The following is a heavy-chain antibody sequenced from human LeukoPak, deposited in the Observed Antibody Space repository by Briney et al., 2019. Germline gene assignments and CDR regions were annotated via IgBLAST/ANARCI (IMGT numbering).Heavy chain of an antibody. D-gene: IGHD4-17*01. CDR3: ARRTYGGYPYWYFDL. J-gene: IGHJ2*01. CDR1: GGSISSYY. CDR2: IYYSGST. V-gene: IGHV4-59*01. Sequence: PSETLSLTCTVSGGSISSYYWSWIRQPPGKGLEWIGYIYYSGSTNYNPSLKSRVTISVDTSKNQFSLKLSSVTAADTAVYYCARRTYGGYPYWYFDLWGRGTLVTVSS.